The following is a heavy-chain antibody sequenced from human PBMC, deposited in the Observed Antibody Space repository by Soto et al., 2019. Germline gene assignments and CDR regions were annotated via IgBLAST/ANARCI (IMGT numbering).Heavy chain of an antibody. J-gene: IGHJ6*02. Sequence: QVQLQESGPGLVKPSQTLSLTCTVSGGPISSGGYYWSWVRQHPGKGLEWIGYIYYSGGTYYNPSLKSRVTISVDTSKNQFSLKLSSVTAADTAVYYCARTGSSGYYSGMDVWGQGTTVTVSS. CDR1: GGPISSGGYY. CDR2: IYYSGGT. V-gene: IGHV4-31*03. D-gene: IGHD3-22*01. CDR3: ARTGSSGYYSGMDV.